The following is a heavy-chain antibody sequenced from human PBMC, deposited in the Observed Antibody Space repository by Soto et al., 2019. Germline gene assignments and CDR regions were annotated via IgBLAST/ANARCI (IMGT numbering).Heavy chain of an antibody. V-gene: IGHV3-30*03. D-gene: IGHD1-1*01. Sequence: GGSLRLSCAASGFSFGSSGMHWVRQAAGKGLEWVAVISDSGKQKYYADSVKGRFTISRDYSKSTVSLQMDSLTTEDTAVYYCAIDRYYSWTFDYWGHGTPVTVSS. J-gene: IGHJ4*01. CDR3: AIDRYYSWTFDY. CDR2: ISDSGKQK. CDR1: GFSFGSSG.